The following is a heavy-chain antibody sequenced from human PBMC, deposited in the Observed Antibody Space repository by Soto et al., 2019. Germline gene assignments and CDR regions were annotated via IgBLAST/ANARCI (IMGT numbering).Heavy chain of an antibody. Sequence: VQLLESGGGLVQPGGSLRLSCAVSGFTFSSYVMSWVRQAPGKGLEWIGYIYYSGSTYYNPSLKSRVTISVDTSKNQFSLKLSSVTAADTAVYYCARSTGSRSFDPWGQGTLVTVSS. CDR2: IYYSGST. V-gene: IGHV4-59*06. CDR1: GFTFSSYV. J-gene: IGHJ5*02. CDR3: ARSTGSRSFDP. D-gene: IGHD6-13*01.